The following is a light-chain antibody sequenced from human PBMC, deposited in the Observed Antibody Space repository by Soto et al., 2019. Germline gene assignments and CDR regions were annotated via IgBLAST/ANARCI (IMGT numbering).Light chain of an antibody. V-gene: IGKV1-39*01. CDR2: AAS. J-gene: IGKJ4*01. CDR3: QRSYSTPLT. Sequence: DIEMTQSPSFLSTSVGDRVTITCRASQSISSYLNWYQQKPGKAPKLLIYAASSLQSGVPPRFSGSGSGTDFTLTISSLQPEDFATYYCQRSYSTPLTCGGGTNVDIK. CDR1: QSISSY.